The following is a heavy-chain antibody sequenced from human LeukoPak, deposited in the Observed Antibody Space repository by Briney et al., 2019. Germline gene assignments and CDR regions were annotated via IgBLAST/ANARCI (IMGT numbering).Heavy chain of an antibody. Sequence: KPSETLSLTCAVSGDSFSSHYWTWIRQAPGRGLEWIGYIPYIGTTNYNPSLKSRVAISIDTSKNQFSLKLTSVTTADTAVYYCARDLVTVTKGFGIWGLGTMVSVSS. CDR3: ARDLVTVTKGFGI. CDR2: IPYIGTT. V-gene: IGHV4-59*11. J-gene: IGHJ3*02. D-gene: IGHD4-17*01. CDR1: GDSFSSHY.